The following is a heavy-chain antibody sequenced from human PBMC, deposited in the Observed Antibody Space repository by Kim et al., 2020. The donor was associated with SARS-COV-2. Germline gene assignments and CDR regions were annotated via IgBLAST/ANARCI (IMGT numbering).Heavy chain of an antibody. D-gene: IGHD3-10*01. CDR3: ARYSFEFALGSPIDL. J-gene: IGHJ5*02. Sequence: KPSLKSRVSFSVDTSKNQLSLHLTSVTATDTAIYYCARYSFEFALGSPIDLWGQGTLVTVSS. V-gene: IGHV4-39*01.